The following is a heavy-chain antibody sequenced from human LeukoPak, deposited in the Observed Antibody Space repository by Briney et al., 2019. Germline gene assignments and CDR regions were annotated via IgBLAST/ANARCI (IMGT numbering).Heavy chain of an antibody. J-gene: IGHJ3*02. V-gene: IGHV4-61*02. CDR3: AREGNHAFDI. Sequence: PSETLSLTCTVPGGSISSGSYYWSWIRQPAGKGLEWFGRIYTSVSTNYNPSLKSRVTIPLETSKNQFSLKLSSVTAADTAVYYCAREGNHAFDIWGQGTMVTVSS. CDR2: IYTSVST. CDR1: GGSISSGSYY.